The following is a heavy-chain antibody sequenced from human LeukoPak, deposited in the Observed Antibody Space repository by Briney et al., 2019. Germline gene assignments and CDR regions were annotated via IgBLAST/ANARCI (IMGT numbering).Heavy chain of an antibody. Sequence: MPSETLSLTCAVYGGSFSGYYWGWIRQPPGKGLEWIGIIYYSGGTYYNPSLKSRVTISVDTSKNQFSLKLNSVTAADTAVYYCARAGFALAPHRGTPFDYWGQGTLVTVSS. CDR3: ARAGFALAPHRGTPFDY. J-gene: IGHJ4*02. CDR1: GGSFSGYY. CDR2: IYYSGGT. D-gene: IGHD1-1*01. V-gene: IGHV4-34*01.